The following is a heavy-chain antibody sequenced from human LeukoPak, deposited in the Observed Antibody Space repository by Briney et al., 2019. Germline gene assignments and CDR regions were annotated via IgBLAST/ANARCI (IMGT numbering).Heavy chain of an antibody. CDR2: ISSSSSTI. CDR3: TNVDF. V-gene: IGHV3-48*01. Sequence: PGGSLRLSCAASGFTFSSYWMHWVRQAPGKGLEWVSYISSSSSTIYYADSVKGRFTIPRDNAKNSLYLQMNSLRAEDTAVYYCTNVDFWGQGTLVTVSS. CDR1: GFTFSSYW. D-gene: IGHD2/OR15-2a*01. J-gene: IGHJ4*02.